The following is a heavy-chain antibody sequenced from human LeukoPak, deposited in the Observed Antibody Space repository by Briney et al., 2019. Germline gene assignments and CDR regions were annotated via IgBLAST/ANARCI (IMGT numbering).Heavy chain of an antibody. J-gene: IGHJ5*02. D-gene: IGHD6-13*01. V-gene: IGHV1-2*02. CDR2: INPNSGGT. Sequence: ASVKVSCKASGYTFTGYYMHWVRQAPGQGLEWMGWINPNSGGTNYAQKFQGRVTITADESTSTAYMELSSLRSEDTAVYYCAREALAAAGGGNWFDPWGQGTLVTVSS. CDR3: AREALAAAGGGNWFDP. CDR1: GYTFTGYY.